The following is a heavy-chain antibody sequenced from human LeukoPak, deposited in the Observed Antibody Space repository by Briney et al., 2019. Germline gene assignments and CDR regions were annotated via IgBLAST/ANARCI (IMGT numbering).Heavy chain of an antibody. Sequence: GGSLRLSCAASGFTFSSYAMSWVRQAPGKGLEWVSGISGSGGSTNYADSVKGRFTISRENSKNTLYLQMNSLRADDTAVFYCAKGRSGSYSPTWDYWGQGTLVTVSS. CDR2: ISGSGGST. D-gene: IGHD1-26*01. J-gene: IGHJ4*02. CDR3: AKGRSGSYSPTWDY. V-gene: IGHV3-23*01. CDR1: GFTFSSYA.